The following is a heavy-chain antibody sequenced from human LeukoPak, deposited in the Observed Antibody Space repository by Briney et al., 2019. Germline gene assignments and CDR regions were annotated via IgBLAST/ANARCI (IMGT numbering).Heavy chain of an antibody. V-gene: IGHV4-59*01. CDR1: GGSINGNY. J-gene: IGHJ5*02. Sequence: SETLSLTCSVSGGSINGNYWTWIRQPPGKGLEWIGYIYDDGTTNYNPSLESRLTMSIDGSASHFSLTLRSVTAADTAVYYCARVFRGAVTANWFDLWGQGTLVSVSS. CDR2: IYDDGTT. D-gene: IGHD2-21*02. CDR3: ARVFRGAVTANWFDL.